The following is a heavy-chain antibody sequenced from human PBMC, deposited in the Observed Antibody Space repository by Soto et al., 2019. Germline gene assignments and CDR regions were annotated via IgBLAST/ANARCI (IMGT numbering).Heavy chain of an antibody. V-gene: IGHV3-30*18. Sequence: PGGSLRLSCAASGFTFSSYGMHWVRQAPGKGLEWVAVISYDGSNKYYADSVKGRFTISRDNSKNTLYLQMNSLRAGDTAVYYCAKDAEWELLYGYGMDVWGQGTTVTVS. D-gene: IGHD1-26*01. CDR1: GFTFSSYG. CDR3: AKDAEWELLYGYGMDV. CDR2: ISYDGSNK. J-gene: IGHJ6*02.